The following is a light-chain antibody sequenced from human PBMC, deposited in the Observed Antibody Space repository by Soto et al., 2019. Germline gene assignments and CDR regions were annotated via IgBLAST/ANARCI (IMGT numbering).Light chain of an antibody. CDR2: DAS. J-gene: IGKJ5*01. Sequence: ESVLTQSPGTLSXXXXXXXXXXXRASQNLGSGYLAWYQQKPGQAPRILIYDASNRATATPPRFSGSGSGTGFTLTISSLEPEDFAVYYCQQRSAGVTFGQGTRLEIK. CDR1: QNLGSGY. V-gene: IGKV3D-20*02. CDR3: QQRSAGVT.